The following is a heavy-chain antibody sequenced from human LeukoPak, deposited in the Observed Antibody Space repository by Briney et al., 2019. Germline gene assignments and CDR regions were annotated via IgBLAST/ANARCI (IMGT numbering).Heavy chain of an antibody. CDR1: GFSFSSYT. J-gene: IGHJ4*02. Sequence: SGGSLRLSCVASGFSFSSYTINWVRQAPGKGLEWVSSISSTSTYRYYVDSVKGRFTISRDNAKNSLYLQMNSLRAEDTALYYCARGLRFLEWLPFDYWGQGTLVTVSS. CDR3: ARGLRFLEWLPFDY. D-gene: IGHD3-3*01. CDR2: ISSTSTYR. V-gene: IGHV3-21*04.